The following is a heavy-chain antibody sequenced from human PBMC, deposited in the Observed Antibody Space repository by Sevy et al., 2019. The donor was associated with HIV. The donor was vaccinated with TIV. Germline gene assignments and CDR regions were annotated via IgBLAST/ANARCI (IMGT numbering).Heavy chain of an antibody. CDR3: NVVLGMAYYFDF. CDR1: GFSFTDYT. Sequence: GGSLRLSCAASGFSFTDYTMNWVRQSPGKGLEWVSYISGSSTTIYYADSVKGRFTISRDNAKKSLFLQMNDLIDEDTAVYYCNVVLGMAYYFDFWGQGTLVTVSS. D-gene: IGHD7-27*01. CDR2: ISGSSTTI. J-gene: IGHJ4*02. V-gene: IGHV3-48*02.